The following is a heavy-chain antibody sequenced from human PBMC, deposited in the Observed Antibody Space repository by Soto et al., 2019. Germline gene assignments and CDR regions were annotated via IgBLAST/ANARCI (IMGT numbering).Heavy chain of an antibody. CDR1: VDSITTYY. V-gene: IGHV4-4*07. CDR2: IDTSGNT. J-gene: IGHJ6*02. CDR3: ARYSNNWFQTEGMDV. Sequence: SETLSLTCTVSVDSITTYYWSWIRQPAGKGLEWIGRIDTSGNTNYNPSLKSRVTMSVDTSKKQFSLKLTSVTAADTAVYYCARYSNNWFQTEGMDVWGQGSTVTVSS. D-gene: IGHD6-13*01.